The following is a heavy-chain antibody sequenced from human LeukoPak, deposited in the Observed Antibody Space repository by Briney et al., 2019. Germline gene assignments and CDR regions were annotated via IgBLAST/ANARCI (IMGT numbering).Heavy chain of an antibody. J-gene: IGHJ6*02. CDR1: GYTFTSYG. CDR2: ISAYNGNT. Sequence: ASVKVSCKASGYTFTSYGISWVRQAPGQGLEWMGWISAYNGNTNYAQKLQGRVTMTTDTSTSTAYMELRSLRSEDTAVYYCATAEVVGLVVVTAIQAYGMDVWGQGTTVTVSS. CDR3: ATAEVVGLVVVTAIQAYGMDV. D-gene: IGHD2-21*02. V-gene: IGHV1-18*01.